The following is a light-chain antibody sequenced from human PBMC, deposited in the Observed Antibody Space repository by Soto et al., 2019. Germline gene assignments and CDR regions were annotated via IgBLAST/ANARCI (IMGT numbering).Light chain of an antibody. CDR3: QSYDSSLSGYVV. CDR2: GNS. Sequence: QSVLTQPPSVSRPPGQRVTISCTGSSSNIGAGYDVHWYQQLPGTAPKLLIYGNSNRPSGVPDRFSGSKSGTSASLAITGLQAEDEADYYCQSYDSSLSGYVVFGGGTKLTVL. J-gene: IGLJ2*01. V-gene: IGLV1-40*01. CDR1: SSNIGAGYD.